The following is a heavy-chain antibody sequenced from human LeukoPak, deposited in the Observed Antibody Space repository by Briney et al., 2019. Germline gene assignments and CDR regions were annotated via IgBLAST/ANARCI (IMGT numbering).Heavy chain of an antibody. Sequence: PSETLSLTCNVSGGSISSTNSYWGWIRQPPGKGLEWIGSIYYSGSTYYNPSLKSRVTISVDTSKNQFSLKLSSVTAADTAVYYCARHPPGSNRAFDIWGQGTMVTVSS. CDR1: GGSISSTNSY. J-gene: IGHJ3*02. CDR3: ARHPPGSNRAFDI. D-gene: IGHD1-26*01. CDR2: IYYSGST. V-gene: IGHV4-39*01.